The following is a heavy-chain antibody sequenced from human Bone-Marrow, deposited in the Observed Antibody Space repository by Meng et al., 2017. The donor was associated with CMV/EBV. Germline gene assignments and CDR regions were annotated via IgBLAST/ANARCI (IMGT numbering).Heavy chain of an antibody. J-gene: IGHJ6*02. D-gene: IGHD2-15*01. Sequence: SETLSLTCIVSGGSISSSSYYWGWIRQPPGKGLEWIGNIYYSGSTYYNPSLKSRVTISVDTSKNQFSLKLSSVTAADTAVYYCASAYCSGGSPSCYYYYYGMDVWGQGITVTASS. CDR1: GGSISSSSYY. CDR3: ASAYCSGGSPSCYYYYYGMDV. V-gene: IGHV4-39*07. CDR2: IYYSGST.